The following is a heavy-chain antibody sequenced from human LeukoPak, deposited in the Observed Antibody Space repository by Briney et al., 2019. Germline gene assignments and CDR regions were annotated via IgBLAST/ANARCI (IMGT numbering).Heavy chain of an antibody. CDR2: ISRDGGST. Sequence: PGGSLRLSCAASGFTFDDYAMHWVRQAPGKGLEWVSLISRDGGSTYYADSVKGRFTISRDNSKNSLYLQMNSLRAEDTALYYCARGLGPHTMVRGVIGLDYWGQGTLVTVSS. J-gene: IGHJ4*02. D-gene: IGHD3-10*01. V-gene: IGHV3-43D*03. CDR1: GFTFDDYA. CDR3: ARGLGPHTMVRGVIGLDY.